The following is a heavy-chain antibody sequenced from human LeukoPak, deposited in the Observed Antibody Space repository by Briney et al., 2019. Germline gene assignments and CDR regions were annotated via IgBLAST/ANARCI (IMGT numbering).Heavy chain of an antibody. CDR3: TRSSSDWYSDY. J-gene: IGHJ4*02. V-gene: IGHV3-49*04. CDR1: GFTFGDYG. D-gene: IGHD6-19*01. Sequence: GGSLRLSCAASGFTFGDYGMSWVRQAPGQGLEWVGFIRSKAYGGTTEYAASVKGRFIISRDDFKSIAYLQMNSLKTEDTAVYYCTRSSSDWYSDYWGQGTLVTVSS. CDR2: IRSKAYGGTT.